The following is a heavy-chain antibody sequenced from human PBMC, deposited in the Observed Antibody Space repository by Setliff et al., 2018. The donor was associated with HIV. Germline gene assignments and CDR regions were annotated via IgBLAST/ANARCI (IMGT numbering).Heavy chain of an antibody. CDR1: GGSISGYY. CDR3: ARGDGTKYYYYYYMDV. CDR2: IYYIGNT. J-gene: IGHJ6*03. V-gene: IGHV4-59*01. D-gene: IGHD1-7*01. Sequence: SETLSLTCTVSGGSISGYYWSWIRQPPGKGLEWIGYIYYIGNTNYNPSLKGRVTISVDTSKNQFSLKLSSVTAADTAVYYCARGDGTKYYYYYYMDVWGKGTTVTVSS.